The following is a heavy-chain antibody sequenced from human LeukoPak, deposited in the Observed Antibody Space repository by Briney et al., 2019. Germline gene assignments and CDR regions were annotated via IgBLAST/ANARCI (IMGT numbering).Heavy chain of an antibody. CDR2: ISYDGSNK. V-gene: IGHV3-30*01. D-gene: IGHD7-27*01. CDR1: GFTFSSYA. CDR3: ARDHLGRASSEYYYMDV. Sequence: HPGGSLRLSCAASGFTFSSYAMSWVRQAPGKGLEWVAVISYDGSNKYYADSVKGRFTISRDNSKNTLYLQMNSLRAEDTAVYYCARDHLGRASSEYYYMDVWGKGTTVTVSS. J-gene: IGHJ6*03.